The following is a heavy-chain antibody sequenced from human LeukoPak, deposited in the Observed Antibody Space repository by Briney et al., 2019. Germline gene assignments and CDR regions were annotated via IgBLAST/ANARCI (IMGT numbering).Heavy chain of an antibody. J-gene: IGHJ4*02. D-gene: IGHD3/OR15-3a*01. V-gene: IGHV4-4*07. Sequence: SETLSLTCTVSGGSITGYYWNWVRQPAGKGLEWIGRIYSSGSINYNPSLTSRVTMSVDTSKNRFSLRLNSVTAADTAVYYCARGDNWTGYFGYWGQGTLVTVSS. CDR3: ARGDNWTGYFGY. CDR2: IYSSGSI. CDR1: GGSITGYY.